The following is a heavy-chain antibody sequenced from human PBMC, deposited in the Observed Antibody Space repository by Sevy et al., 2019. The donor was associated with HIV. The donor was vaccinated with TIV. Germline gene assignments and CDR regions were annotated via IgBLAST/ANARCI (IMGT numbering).Heavy chain of an antibody. Sequence: ASVKVSCKASGYTFTGYYMHWVRQAPGQGLEWMGWINPNSGGTNYAQKFQGRVTMTRDTSISTAYMELSRLRSDDTAVYYCARIRGASILTGPINYWGQGTLVTVSS. CDR2: INPNSGGT. V-gene: IGHV1-2*02. CDR3: ARIRGASILTGPINY. J-gene: IGHJ4*02. CDR1: GYTFTGYY. D-gene: IGHD3-9*01.